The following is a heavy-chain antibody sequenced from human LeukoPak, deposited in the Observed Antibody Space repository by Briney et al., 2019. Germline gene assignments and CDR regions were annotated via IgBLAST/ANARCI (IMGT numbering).Heavy chain of an antibody. CDR1: GYTFTSYA. D-gene: IGHD6-13*01. CDR3: ARDFSSSWCKVLDY. CDR2: ISAYNGNT. V-gene: IGHV1-18*01. Sequence: ASVKVSCKASGYTFTSYAMNWVRQAPGQGLEWMGWISAYNGNTNYAQKLQGRVTMTTDTSTSTAYMELRSLRSDDTAVYYCARDFSSSWCKVLDYWGQGTLVTVSS. J-gene: IGHJ4*02.